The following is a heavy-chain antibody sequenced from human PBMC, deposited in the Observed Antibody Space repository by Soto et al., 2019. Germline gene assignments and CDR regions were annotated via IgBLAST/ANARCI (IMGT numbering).Heavy chain of an antibody. CDR3: ARESAIFGVDYGMDV. J-gene: IGHJ6*02. V-gene: IGHV1-3*01. CDR2: INAGNGNT. CDR1: GYTFTSYA. D-gene: IGHD3-3*01. Sequence: ASVKVSCRASGYTFTSYAMHWVRQAPGQRLEWMGWINAGNGNTKYSQKFQGRVTITRDTSASTAYMELSSLRSEDTAVYYCARESAIFGVDYGMDVWGQGTTVTVSS.